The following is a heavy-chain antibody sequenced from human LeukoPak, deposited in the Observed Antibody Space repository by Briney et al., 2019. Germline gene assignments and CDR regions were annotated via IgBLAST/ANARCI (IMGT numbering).Heavy chain of an antibody. V-gene: IGHV4-59*08. CDR1: GGSISSYY. Sequence: SETLSLTCTVSGGSISSYYWSWIRQPPGKGLEWIGYIYYSGSTNYNPSLKSRVTISVDTSKNQFSLKLSSVTAADTAVYYCARHEGYSGYDFDYWGQGTLVTVSS. J-gene: IGHJ4*02. CDR3: ARHEGYSGYDFDY. D-gene: IGHD5-12*01. CDR2: IYYSGST.